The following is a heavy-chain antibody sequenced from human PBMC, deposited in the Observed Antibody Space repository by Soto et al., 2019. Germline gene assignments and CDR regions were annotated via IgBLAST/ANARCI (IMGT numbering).Heavy chain of an antibody. CDR3: ARKQGPFVY. Sequence: SQTLSLTCAISGDSVSSNSVAWNWIRQSPSRGLEWLGRTFYRSKWYNDYAVSVQSRITINPDTSKNQFSLQLNSVTPEDTAVYYCARKQGPFVYWSQGILVTVSS. CDR2: TFYRSKWYN. J-gene: IGHJ4*02. V-gene: IGHV6-1*01. CDR1: GDSVSSNSVA.